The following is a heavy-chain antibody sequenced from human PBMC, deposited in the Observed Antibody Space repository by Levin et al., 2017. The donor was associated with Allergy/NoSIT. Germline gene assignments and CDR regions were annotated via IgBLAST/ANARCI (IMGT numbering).Heavy chain of an antibody. J-gene: IGHJ4*02. CDR2: ISYTGNT. CDR1: GGSISNSF. V-gene: IGHV4-59*08. Sequence: NPSETLSLTCTVSGGSISNSFWTWIRQPPGKEMEWIGYISYTGNTDYNPSLKSRVTISIDTSKNQFSLRLNSVTAADTAVYYCARQGRGECKSDACYSWLANWGQGTLVTVSS. D-gene: IGHD2-15*01. CDR3: ARQGRGECKSDACYSWLAN.